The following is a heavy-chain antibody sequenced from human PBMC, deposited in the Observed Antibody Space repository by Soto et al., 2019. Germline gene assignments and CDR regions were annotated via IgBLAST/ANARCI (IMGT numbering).Heavy chain of an antibody. CDR2: SYYIGST. CDR1: GDSIRSGNHY. Sequence: PSETLSLTCTVSGDSIRSGNHYWSWIRQPPGKGLEWIGYSYYIGSTYYSPSLKSRVTISVDTSKNQFSLKLNSVTAADTAVYYCASVDILTVYGCIDVWGQGTTVTVSS. D-gene: IGHD3-9*01. V-gene: IGHV4-30-4*01. CDR3: ASVDILTVYGCIDV. J-gene: IGHJ6*02.